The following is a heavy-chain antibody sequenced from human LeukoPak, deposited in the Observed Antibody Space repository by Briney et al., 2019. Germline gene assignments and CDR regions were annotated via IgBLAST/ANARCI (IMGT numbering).Heavy chain of an antibody. CDR3: ARGGGYSYGVYYYYYYMDV. Sequence: SETLSLTYTVSGGSISSYYWSWIRQPAGKGLEWIGRIYTSGSTNYNPSLKSRVTMSVDTSKNQFSLKLSSVTAADTAVYCCARGGGYSYGVYYYYYYMDVWGKGTTVTISS. D-gene: IGHD5-18*01. V-gene: IGHV4-4*07. CDR2: IYTSGST. CDR1: GGSISSYY. J-gene: IGHJ6*03.